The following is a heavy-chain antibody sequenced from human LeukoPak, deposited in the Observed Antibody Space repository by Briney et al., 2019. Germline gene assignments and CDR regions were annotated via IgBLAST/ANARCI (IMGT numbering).Heavy chain of an antibody. CDR1: GYTFTSYG. V-gene: IGHV1-18*01. CDR2: ISAYNGNT. D-gene: IGHD4-17*01. J-gene: IGHJ4*02. CDR3: ARDLEDYGVHEVYFDY. Sequence: ASVKVSCKASGYTFTSYGISWVRQAPGQGLEWMGWISAYNGNTNYAQKLQGRVTMTTDTSTSTAYMELRSLRSDDTAVYYCARDLEDYGVHEVYFDYWGQGTLVTVSS.